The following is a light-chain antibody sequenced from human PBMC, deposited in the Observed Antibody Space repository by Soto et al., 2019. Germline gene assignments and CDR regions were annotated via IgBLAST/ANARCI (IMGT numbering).Light chain of an antibody. Sequence: QSALTQPRSVSGSPGQSVTISCTGTSSDVGGYNYVSWYQQHPGKAPKLMIYEVSNRPSGVSNRFSGSKSGNTASLTISGLQAEDEAAYYCTSYTIYTTVLFGGGTKLTVL. CDR2: EVS. CDR3: TSYTIYTTVL. J-gene: IGLJ2*01. CDR1: SSDVGGYNY. V-gene: IGLV2-14*01.